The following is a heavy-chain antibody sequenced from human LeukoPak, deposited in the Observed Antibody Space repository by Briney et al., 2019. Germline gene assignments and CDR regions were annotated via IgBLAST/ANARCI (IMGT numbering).Heavy chain of an antibody. Sequence: GGSLRFSCGASGFTFSTHDMHWVRQAPGKGLEWVAFIRYDGSHEYYADSVKGRFTISRDNAKNSLYLQMDSLRAEDTAVYYCAKIPQVATYTVPNFDFWGQGTLVTVSS. CDR1: GFTFSTHD. D-gene: IGHD3-16*01. CDR2: IRYDGSHE. V-gene: IGHV3-30*02. CDR3: AKIPQVATYTVPNFDF. J-gene: IGHJ4*02.